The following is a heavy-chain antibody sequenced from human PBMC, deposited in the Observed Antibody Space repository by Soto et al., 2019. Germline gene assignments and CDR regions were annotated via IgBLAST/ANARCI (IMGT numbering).Heavy chain of an antibody. CDR3: ARVAEYYDSSGYQGPDY. J-gene: IGHJ4*02. D-gene: IGHD3-22*01. CDR2: ISYDGSDK. CDR1: GFSFSSYG. V-gene: IGHV3-30*03. Sequence: QVQLVESGGGVVQPGRSLRLSCAASGFSFSSYGMHWVRQAPGKGLEWVAVISYDGSDKYYADSVKGRFTISRDNSKNKLDLQMNSIRAADTAAYSCARVAEYYDSSGYQGPDYWGQGTLVTVSS.